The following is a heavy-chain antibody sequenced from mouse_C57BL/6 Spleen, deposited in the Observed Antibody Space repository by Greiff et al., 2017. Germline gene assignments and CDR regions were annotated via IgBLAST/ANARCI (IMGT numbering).Heavy chain of an antibody. CDR1: GFTFSDYY. J-gene: IGHJ2*01. CDR2: INYDGSST. V-gene: IGHV5-16*01. Sequence: EVQVVESEGGLVQPGSSMKLSCTASGFTFSDYYMAWVRQVPEKGLEWVANINYDGSSTYYLDSLKSRFIISRDNAKNILYLQMSSLKSEDTATYYCAREGVTGTDYWGQGTTLTVSS. D-gene: IGHD4-1*01. CDR3: AREGVTGTDY.